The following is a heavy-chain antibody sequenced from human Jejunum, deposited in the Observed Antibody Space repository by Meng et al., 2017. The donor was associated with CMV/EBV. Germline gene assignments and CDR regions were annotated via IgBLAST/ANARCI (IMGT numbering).Heavy chain of an antibody. CDR1: GFTFDDYA. Sequence: ASGFTFDDYAMHWVRQAPGKGLEWVSGISWNSGSIGSADSVKGRFTISRDNAKNSLYLQMNSLRAEDTALYYCAKDMSRGLAMFGYWGQGTLVTVSS. V-gene: IGHV3-9*01. J-gene: IGHJ4*02. CDR2: ISWNSGSI. D-gene: IGHD2-2*01. CDR3: AKDMSRGLAMFGY.